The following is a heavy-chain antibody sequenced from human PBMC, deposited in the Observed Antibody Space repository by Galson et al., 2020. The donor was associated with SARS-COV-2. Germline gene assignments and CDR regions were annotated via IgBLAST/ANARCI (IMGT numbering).Heavy chain of an antibody. V-gene: IGHV3-9*01. Sequence: LSLTCAASGFTFDDYAMHWVRQAPGKGLEWVSGISWNSGSIGYADSVKGRFTISRDNAKNSLYLQMNSLRAEDTALYYCAKDTLWLDGGVGYWGQGTLVTVSS. CDR2: ISWNSGSI. D-gene: IGHD6-19*01. CDR3: AKDTLWLDGGVGY. J-gene: IGHJ4*02. CDR1: GFTFDDYA.